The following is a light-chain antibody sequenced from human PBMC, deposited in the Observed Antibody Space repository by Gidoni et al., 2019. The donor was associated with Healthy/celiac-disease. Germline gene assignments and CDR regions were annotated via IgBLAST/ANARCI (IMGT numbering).Light chain of an antibody. J-gene: IGKJ4*01. CDR3: QQSYSTPPLT. CDR1: QSISSY. Sequence: DIQMTQSPSSLSASVGDRVTITCRASQSISSYLNLYQQKPGKAPKLLIYAASSLQSGVTSRFSGSGSGTDFTLTISSLQPEDFATYYCQQSYSTPPLTFGGGTKVEIK. CDR2: AAS. V-gene: IGKV1-39*01.